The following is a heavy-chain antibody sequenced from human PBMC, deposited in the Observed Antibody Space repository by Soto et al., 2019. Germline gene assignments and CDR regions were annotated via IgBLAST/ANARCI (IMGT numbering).Heavy chain of an antibody. J-gene: IGHJ3*02. D-gene: IGHD3-22*01. CDR3: AKARNYDRNAFDI. V-gene: IGHV3-23*01. Sequence: GGSLRLSCAASGFIFSTYAMNWVRQAPGKGLEWVSAVSGSGGSTYYADSVKGRFTISRDNSKNALYLQMNSLRAEDTAVYYCAKARNYDRNAFDIWGQGTTVTVSS. CDR2: VSGSGGST. CDR1: GFIFSTYA.